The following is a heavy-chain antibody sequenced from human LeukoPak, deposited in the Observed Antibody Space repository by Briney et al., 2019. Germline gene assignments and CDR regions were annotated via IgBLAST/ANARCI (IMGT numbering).Heavy chain of an antibody. CDR1: GGSISSYY. Sequence: SETLSLTCTVSGGSISSYYWSWLRRPPGKGLEWIGYIYYSGSTNYNPSLKSRVTISVDTSKNQFSLKLSSVTAADTAVYYCARVGSSGWYALYYFDYWGQGTLVTVSS. D-gene: IGHD6-19*01. J-gene: IGHJ4*02. CDR3: ARVGSSGWYALYYFDY. V-gene: IGHV4-59*01. CDR2: IYYSGST.